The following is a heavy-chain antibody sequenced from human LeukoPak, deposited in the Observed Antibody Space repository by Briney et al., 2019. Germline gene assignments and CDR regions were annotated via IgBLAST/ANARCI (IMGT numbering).Heavy chain of an antibody. J-gene: IGHJ6*04. Sequence: GGSLRLSCAAPGFTFTSYNMNWVRQAPGKGLEWVSSITSSSSYIYYADSVKGRFTISRDNAKNSLYLQMNSLRAEDTAVYYCAELGIPMIGGVWGKGTTVTISS. CDR1: GFTFTSYN. CDR3: AELGIPMIGGV. V-gene: IGHV3-21*01. CDR2: ITSSSSYI. D-gene: IGHD3-10*02.